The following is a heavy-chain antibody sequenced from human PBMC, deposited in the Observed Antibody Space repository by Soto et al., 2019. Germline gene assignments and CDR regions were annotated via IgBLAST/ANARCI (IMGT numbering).Heavy chain of an antibody. CDR2: ISYDGSNK. Sequence: GGCLGLSCSASGLTFSSYGVHWVRPAPGKGLEWVAVISYDGSNKYYADSVKGRFTISRDNSKNTLYLQMNSLRAEDTAVYYCAKDYVDTAMVLDYWGQGTLVTVS. D-gene: IGHD5-18*01. V-gene: IGHV3-30*18. J-gene: IGHJ4*02. CDR1: GLTFSSYG. CDR3: AKDYVDTAMVLDY.